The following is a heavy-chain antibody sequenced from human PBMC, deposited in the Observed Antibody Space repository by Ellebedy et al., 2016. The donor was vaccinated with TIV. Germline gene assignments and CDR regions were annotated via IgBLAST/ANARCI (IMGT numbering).Heavy chain of an antibody. CDR2: VHHDGST. V-gene: IGHV4-4*02. CDR1: GGHISHW. J-gene: IGHJ3*01. D-gene: IGHD1-7*01. CDR3: AKHHPLSSTFDV. Sequence: MPSETLSLTCGVSGGHISHWWSWVRQPPGKGLEWIGEVHHDGSTNYNPSLKSRVTISVDRSENQFSLRVTSVTAAETALYYCAKHHPLSSTFDVWGLGTMITVS.